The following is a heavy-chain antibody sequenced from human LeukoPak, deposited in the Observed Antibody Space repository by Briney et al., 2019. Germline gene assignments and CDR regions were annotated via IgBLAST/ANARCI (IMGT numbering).Heavy chain of an antibody. CDR1: GYTFTSYG. CDR2: ISAYNGNT. V-gene: IGHV1-18*01. D-gene: IGHD6-13*01. J-gene: IGHJ5*02. CDR3: ARRPVKYSSSSSNWFDP. Sequence: GASVKVSCKASGYTFTSYGISWVRQAPGQGLEWMGWISAYNGNTNYAQKLQGRVTMTTDTSTSTAYMELRSLRSDDTAVYYCARRPVKYSSSSSNWFDPWGQGTLVTVSS.